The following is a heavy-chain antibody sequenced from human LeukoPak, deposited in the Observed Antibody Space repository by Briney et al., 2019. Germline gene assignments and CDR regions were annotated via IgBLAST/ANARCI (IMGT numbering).Heavy chain of an antibody. CDR1: GFTISNYA. Sequence: GGSLRLSCAASGFTISNYAMTWVRQAPGRGLEWVSGISISGDNKYYADSVKGRFTISRDNSKNTLYLQMNSLRSEDTAVYFCANRGVGYFFMDVWGKGTTVTVSS. D-gene: IGHD2-15*01. V-gene: IGHV3-23*01. J-gene: IGHJ6*03. CDR3: ANRGVGYFFMDV. CDR2: ISISGDNK.